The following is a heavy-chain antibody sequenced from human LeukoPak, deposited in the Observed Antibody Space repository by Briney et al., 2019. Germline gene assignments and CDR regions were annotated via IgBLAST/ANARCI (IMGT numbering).Heavy chain of an antibody. CDR2: ISSSSSYI. V-gene: IGHV3-21*01. J-gene: IGHJ4*02. Sequence: GGSLRLSCAASGFTFSTYSMNWVRQAPGKGLEWVSSISSSSSYIFYADSVKGRFTISRGNAKNSLSLQMNSLRVEDTAVYYCARDGSAPGLYFDSWGQGTLVTVSS. CDR1: GFTFSTYS. D-gene: IGHD6-13*01. CDR3: ARDGSAPGLYFDS.